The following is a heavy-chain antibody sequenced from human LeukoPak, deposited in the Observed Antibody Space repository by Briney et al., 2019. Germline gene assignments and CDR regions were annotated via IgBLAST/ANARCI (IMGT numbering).Heavy chain of an antibody. CDR1: GFTISTYA. CDR3: AKDPVEFTNY. D-gene: IGHD3-10*01. J-gene: IGHJ4*02. Sequence: GGSLRLSCVVSGFTISTYALHWIRQAPGKGLEWVAVISYDGNKKDYADSVKGRFTISRDNSKNTLYLQMNSLRAEDTAVYYCAKDPVEFTNYWGQGTLVTVSS. V-gene: IGHV3-30-3*01. CDR2: ISYDGNKK.